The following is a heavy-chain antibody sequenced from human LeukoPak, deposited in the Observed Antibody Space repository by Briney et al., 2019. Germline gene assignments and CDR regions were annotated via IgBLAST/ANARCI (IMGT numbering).Heavy chain of an antibody. CDR2: IVTNSGCT. V-gene: IGHV1-2*02. Sequence: APGXXLXXMGWIVTNSGCTNYAPRFRGSVTMTRDTSINTVYLELNSLTSDDAAVYYCARGGPYHGFDYWGQGTLVTVSA. D-gene: IGHD1-14*01. CDR3: ARGGPYHGFDY. J-gene: IGHJ4*02.